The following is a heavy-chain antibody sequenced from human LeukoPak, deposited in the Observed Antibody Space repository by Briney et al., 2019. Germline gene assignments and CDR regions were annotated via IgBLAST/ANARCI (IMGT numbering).Heavy chain of an antibody. CDR3: ARDLRSLAYCGGDCYPDY. Sequence: GASVKVSCKASGYTFTGYSIQWVRQAPGQGLEWMGWISAYNGNTNYAQKLQGRVTMTTDTSTSTAYMELRSLRSDDTAVYYCARDLRSLAYCGGDCYPDYWGQGTLVTVSS. V-gene: IGHV1-18*04. D-gene: IGHD2-21*02. CDR2: ISAYNGNT. J-gene: IGHJ4*02. CDR1: GYTFTGYS.